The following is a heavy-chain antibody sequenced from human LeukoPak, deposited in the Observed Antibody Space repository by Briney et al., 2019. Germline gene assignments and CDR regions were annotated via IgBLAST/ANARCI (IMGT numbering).Heavy chain of an antibody. Sequence: GGTLRLSCAASGFTFSSYGMSWVRQAPGKGLEWVSAISGSGGSTYYADSVKGRFTISRDNSKNTLYLQMNSLRAEDTAVYYCARVRNVNSVAGTVDYWGQGTLVTVSS. CDR3: ARVRNVNSVAGTVDY. CDR1: GFTFSSYG. D-gene: IGHD6-19*01. J-gene: IGHJ4*02. CDR2: ISGSGGST. V-gene: IGHV3-23*01.